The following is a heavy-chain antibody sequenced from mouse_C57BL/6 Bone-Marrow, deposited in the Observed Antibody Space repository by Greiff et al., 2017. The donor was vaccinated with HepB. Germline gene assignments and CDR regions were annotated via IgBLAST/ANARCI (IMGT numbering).Heavy chain of an antibody. D-gene: IGHD1-1*01. Sequence: EVNLVDSGGDLVKPGGSLKLSCAASGFTFSSYGMSWVRQTPDKRLEWVATISSGGSYTYYPDSVKGRFTISRDNAKNTLYLQMSSLKSEDTAMYYCARHQGYGSRWFAYWGQGTLVTVSA. J-gene: IGHJ3*01. CDR3: ARHQGYGSRWFAY. CDR2: ISSGGSYT. V-gene: IGHV5-6*01. CDR1: GFTFSSYG.